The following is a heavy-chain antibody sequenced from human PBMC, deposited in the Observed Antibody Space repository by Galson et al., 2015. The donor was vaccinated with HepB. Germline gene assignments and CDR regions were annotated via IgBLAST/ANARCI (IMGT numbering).Heavy chain of an antibody. CDR2: IIPIFGTA. CDR3: AREVAYYDILTGRGWFDP. J-gene: IGHJ5*02. D-gene: IGHD3-9*01. CDR1: GGTFSSYA. V-gene: IGHV1-69*13. Sequence: SVKVSCKASGGTFSSYAISWVRQAPGQGLEWMGGIIPIFGTANYAQKFQGRVTITADESTSTAYMELSSLRSEDTAVYYCAREVAYYDILTGRGWFDPWGQGTLVTVSS.